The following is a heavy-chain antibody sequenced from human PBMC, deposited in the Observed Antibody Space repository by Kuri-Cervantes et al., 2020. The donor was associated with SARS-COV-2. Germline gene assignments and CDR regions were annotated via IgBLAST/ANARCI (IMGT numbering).Heavy chain of an antibody. Sequence: GGSLRLSCAAPGFTVSSNYMSWVRQAPGKGLEWVSVIYSGGSTYYADSVKGRFTISRDNAKNSLYLQMNSLRAEDTALYYCARDLDYSNDNWFDPWGQGTLVTVSS. CDR2: IYSGGST. V-gene: IGHV3-53*01. J-gene: IGHJ5*02. CDR1: GFTVSSNY. D-gene: IGHD4-11*01. CDR3: ARDLDYSNDNWFDP.